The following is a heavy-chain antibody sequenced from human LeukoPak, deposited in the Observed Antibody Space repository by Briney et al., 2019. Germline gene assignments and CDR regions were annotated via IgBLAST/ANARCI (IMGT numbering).Heavy chain of an antibody. CDR3: ARDALKARSSSPEDP. Sequence: ASVKVSCKASGYTFTSYGISWVRQAPGQWLEWMGWISAYNGNTNYAQKLQGRVTMTTDASTNTAYMELRSLRSDDTAVYYCARDALKARSSSPEDPWGQGTLVTVSS. CDR2: ISAYNGNT. CDR1: GYTFTSYG. J-gene: IGHJ5*02. D-gene: IGHD6-6*01. V-gene: IGHV1-18*01.